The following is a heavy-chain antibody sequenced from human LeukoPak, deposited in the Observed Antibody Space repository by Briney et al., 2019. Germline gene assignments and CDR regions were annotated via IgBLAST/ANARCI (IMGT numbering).Heavy chain of an antibody. CDR2: IYYSGST. J-gene: IGHJ4*02. CDR1: GGSISSSSYY. D-gene: IGHD1-26*01. Sequence: PSETLSLTCTVSGGSISSSSYYWGWIRQPPGKGLEWIGNIYYSGSTYYNPSLKSRVTISVDTSKNQFSLKLTSVTAADTAVYYCARGVYGEIDYWGQGTLVTVSS. CDR3: ARGVYGEIDY. V-gene: IGHV4-39*07.